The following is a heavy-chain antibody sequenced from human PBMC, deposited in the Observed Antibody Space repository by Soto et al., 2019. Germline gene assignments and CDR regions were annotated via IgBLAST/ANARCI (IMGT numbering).Heavy chain of an antibody. V-gene: IGHV1-69*08. CDR3: ARDGGTYYYGSGSKYNWFDP. D-gene: IGHD3-10*01. Sequence: VQLVQSGAEVKKPGSSVKVSCKASGGTFSSYTISWVRQAPGQGLEWMGRIIPILGIANYAQKFQGRVTITADKSTSTAYMELSSLRSEDTAVYYCARDGGTYYYGSGSKYNWFDPWGQGTLVTVSS. J-gene: IGHJ5*02. CDR2: IIPILGIA. CDR1: GGTFSSYT.